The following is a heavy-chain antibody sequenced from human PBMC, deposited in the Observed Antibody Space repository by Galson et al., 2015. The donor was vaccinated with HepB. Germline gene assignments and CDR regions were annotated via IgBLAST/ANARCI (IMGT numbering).Heavy chain of an antibody. CDR1: GGTFSSYT. CDR3: ARSPSSIQLWLDY. D-gene: IGHD5-18*01. Sequence: SVKVSCKASGGTFSSYTISWVRQAPGQGLEWMGRIIPILGIANYAQKFQGRVTLTADKSTSTAYMELSSLRSEDTAVYYCARSPSSIQLWLDYWGQGTLVTVSS. CDR2: IIPILGIA. J-gene: IGHJ4*02. V-gene: IGHV1-69*02.